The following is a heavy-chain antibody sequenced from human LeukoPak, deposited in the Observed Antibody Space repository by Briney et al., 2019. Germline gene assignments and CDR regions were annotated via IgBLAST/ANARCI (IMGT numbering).Heavy chain of an antibody. CDR2: IYPGDSDT. CDR3: ARPGDGGNPYYFDH. J-gene: IGHJ4*02. Sequence: GESLKISWKGSGYSFTSYWIGLGRQMPGKGVGGVGIIYPGDSDTRYSPSFEGQVTISANKSSSPASLQWSSLKASDTACYYAARPGDGGNPYYFDHWGRGTLVTVSS. CDR1: GYSFTSYW. V-gene: IGHV5-51*01. D-gene: IGHD4-23*01.